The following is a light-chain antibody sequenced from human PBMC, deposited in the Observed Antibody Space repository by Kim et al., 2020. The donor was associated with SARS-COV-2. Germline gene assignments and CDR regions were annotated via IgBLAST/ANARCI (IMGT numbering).Light chain of an antibody. Sequence: SASVGDRVTITCRASQNFSHYLAWFQVKPGKAPKSLIYATTSLHSGVPTRFSGSGSGTDFTLTISNLQPEDFATYYCQQYNSYPRTFGQGTKLEI. CDR1: QNFSHY. CDR3: QQYNSYPRT. V-gene: IGKV1-16*01. J-gene: IGKJ2*02. CDR2: ATT.